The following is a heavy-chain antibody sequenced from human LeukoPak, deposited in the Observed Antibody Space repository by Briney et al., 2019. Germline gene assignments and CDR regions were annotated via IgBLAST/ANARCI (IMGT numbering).Heavy chain of an antibody. Sequence: GGSLRLSCAASGFTFSRHYMHWVRQAPGNGLEWVSAISGSGGSTYYADSVKGRFTISRDNSKNTLYLQMNSLRAEDTAVYYCAKDRKVGTNFASYFDYWGQGTLVTVSS. CDR3: AKDRKVGTNFASYFDY. CDR1: GFTFSRHY. CDR2: ISGSGGST. V-gene: IGHV3-23*01. D-gene: IGHD1-26*01. J-gene: IGHJ4*02.